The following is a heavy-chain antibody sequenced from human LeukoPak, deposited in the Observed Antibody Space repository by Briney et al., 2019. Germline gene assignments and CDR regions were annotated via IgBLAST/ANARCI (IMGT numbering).Heavy chain of an antibody. CDR3: AKIRRDSSGGYGTYFDY. Sequence: PGGSLRLSCAASGITFSSYAMSWVRQTPGKGLEWVSSTSGSGGSTYYADSVKGRFTISRDNSKNTLYLQMNNLRAEDTALYVCAKIRRDSSGGYGTYFDYWGQGTLVTVSS. CDR1: GITFSSYA. V-gene: IGHV3-23*01. J-gene: IGHJ4*02. D-gene: IGHD6-19*01. CDR2: TSGSGGST.